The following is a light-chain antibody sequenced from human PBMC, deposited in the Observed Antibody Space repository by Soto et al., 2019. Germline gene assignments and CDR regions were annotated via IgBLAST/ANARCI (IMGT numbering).Light chain of an antibody. CDR3: QQYGSSVT. V-gene: IGKV3-20*01. CDR1: QSVDSTF. Sequence: DIVLTQSPCSLSLSPGERATLSCRASQSVDSTFFAWYQQRPGQEPRLLIYGPSRRATSIPGRFTGSGSATDFTLTISVLEPEDFAFYYGQQYGSSVTFGLGTKVEIK. J-gene: IGKJ1*01. CDR2: GPS.